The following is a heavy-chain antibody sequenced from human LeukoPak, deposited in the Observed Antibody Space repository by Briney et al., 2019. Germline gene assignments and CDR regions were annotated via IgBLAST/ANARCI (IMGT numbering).Heavy chain of an antibody. J-gene: IGHJ4*02. V-gene: IGHV4-39*07. Sequence: SETLSLTCTVSGDSVNSGAYYWSWIRQSPGKGLEWIGNLYYSGSAYYNPSLKSRVTMSVDTSKNQFSLKLSSVTAADTAVYYCARKPIVSSAWYYFDYWGQGTLVTVSS. CDR1: GDSVNSGAYY. D-gene: IGHD6-13*01. CDR2: LYYSGSA. CDR3: ARKPIVSSAWYYFDY.